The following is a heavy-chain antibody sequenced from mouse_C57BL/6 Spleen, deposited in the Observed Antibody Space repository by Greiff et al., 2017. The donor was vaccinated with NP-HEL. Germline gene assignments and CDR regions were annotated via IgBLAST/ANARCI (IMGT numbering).Heavy chain of an antibody. CDR1: GFNIKDYY. CDR3: TSTTVVADFDY. V-gene: IGHV14-1*01. CDR2: IDPEDGDT. D-gene: IGHD1-1*01. J-gene: IGHJ2*01. Sequence: VQLQQSGAELVRPGASVKLSCTASGFNIKDYYLHWVKQRPEQGLEWIGRIDPEDGDTEYAPKFQGKATMTADTSSNTAYLQLSSLTSEDTAVYYCTSTTVVADFDYGGQGTTLTVSS.